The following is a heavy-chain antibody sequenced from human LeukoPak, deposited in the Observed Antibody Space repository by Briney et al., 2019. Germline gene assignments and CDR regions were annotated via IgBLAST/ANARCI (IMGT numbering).Heavy chain of an antibody. J-gene: IGHJ4*02. CDR3: ARDRDAGSYLDG. V-gene: IGHV1-46*01. D-gene: IGHD1-26*01. CDR2: INPSGGST. Sequence: GASVKVSCKASGGTFSSYAISWVRQAPGQGLEWMGIINPSGGSTSYAQKFQGRVTMTRDMSTSTVYMELSSLRSEDTAVYYCARDRDAGSYLDGWGQGTLVTVSS. CDR1: GGTFSSYA.